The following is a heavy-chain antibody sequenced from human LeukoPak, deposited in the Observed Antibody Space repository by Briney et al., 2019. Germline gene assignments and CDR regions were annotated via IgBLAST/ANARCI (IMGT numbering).Heavy chain of an antibody. D-gene: IGHD3-3*01. J-gene: IGHJ4*02. CDR3: ARLLYDFWSLLYYFDY. Sequence: PGGSLRLSCAASGFTFSSYWMSWVRQAPGKGLEWVANIKQDGSEKYYVDSVKGRFTISRDNAKNSLYLQMNSLRAEDTAVYYCARLLYDFWSLLYYFDYWGQGTLVTVSS. CDR1: GFTFSSYW. V-gene: IGHV3-7*01. CDR2: IKQDGSEK.